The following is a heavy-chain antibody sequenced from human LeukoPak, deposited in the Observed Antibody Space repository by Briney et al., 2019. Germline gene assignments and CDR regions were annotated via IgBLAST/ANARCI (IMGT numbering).Heavy chain of an antibody. J-gene: IGHJ3*02. D-gene: IGHD2-2*01. CDR3: ARDQPAAMRSDAFDI. CDR2: IYTSGST. V-gene: IGHV4-61*02. Sequence: PSETLSLTCTVSVGSISSGSYYWSWIRQPAGKGLEWIGRIYTSGSTNYNPSLKSRVTMSVDTSKNQFSLKLSSVTAADTAVYYCARDQPAAMRSDAFDIWGQGTMVTVSS. CDR1: VGSISSGSYY.